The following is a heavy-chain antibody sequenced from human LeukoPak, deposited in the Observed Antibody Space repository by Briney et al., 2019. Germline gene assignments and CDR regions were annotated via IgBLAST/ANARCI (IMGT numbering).Heavy chain of an antibody. J-gene: IGHJ4*02. D-gene: IGHD3-10*01. CDR1: GFTFSSYW. Sequence: GGSLRLSCAASGFTFSSYWMSWVRQAPGKGLEWVANIRQDGSTMSYVDSVRGRFTTSRDNAKNSLYLQMSSLGADDTAVYYCVRDRGFGANDYWGQGTLVTVSS. CDR3: VRDRGFGANDY. CDR2: IRQDGSTM. V-gene: IGHV3-7*01.